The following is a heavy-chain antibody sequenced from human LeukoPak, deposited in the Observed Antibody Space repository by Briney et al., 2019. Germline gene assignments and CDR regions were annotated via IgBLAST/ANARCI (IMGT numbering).Heavy chain of an antibody. J-gene: IGHJ4*02. Sequence: GGSLRLSCAASGFTLSSYSLNWVRQAPGKGLEWVSSITSSSSYIYYTDSVKGRFTISRDNAKNSLFLQMNSLRADDTAVYYCARKGDGYNSPIDYWGQGTLVTVSS. D-gene: IGHD5-24*01. CDR1: GFTLSSYS. CDR3: ARKGDGYNSPIDY. V-gene: IGHV3-21*01. CDR2: ITSSSSYI.